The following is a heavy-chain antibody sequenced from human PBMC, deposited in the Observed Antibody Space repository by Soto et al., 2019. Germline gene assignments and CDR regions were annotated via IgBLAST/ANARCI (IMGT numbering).Heavy chain of an antibody. Sequence: QVQLQQWGAGLLKPSETLSLTCAVYGGSFSGYYWSWIRQPPGKGLEWIGEIKHSGSTNYNPSLKSRVTISVDTSKNQFSLKLSSATAADTALHYRSRGVPRGATPDTFHIWGQGTMVTVSS. V-gene: IGHV4-34*01. D-gene: IGHD1-26*01. CDR2: IKHSGST. CDR3: SRGVPRGATPDTFHI. CDR1: GGSFSGYY. J-gene: IGHJ3*02.